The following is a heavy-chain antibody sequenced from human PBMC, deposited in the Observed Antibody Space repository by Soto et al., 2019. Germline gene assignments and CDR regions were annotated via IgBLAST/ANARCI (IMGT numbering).Heavy chain of an antibody. D-gene: IGHD2-8*01. V-gene: IGHV3-23*01. CDR2: IGPTEAHAP. J-gene: IGHJ3*01. CDR3: AKNAIPYTGRDDVFVL. Sequence: EVHLLESGGDLVQPGGTLILSCVASGYPFGDYAMRWVRQAPGKGLEWVSAIGPTEAHAPAYAASVKGRFTISRDNSRNTLYPKRPTRRAEDRGVYSCAKNAIPYTGRDDVFVLGGKGTLVTVSS. CDR1: GYPFGDYA.